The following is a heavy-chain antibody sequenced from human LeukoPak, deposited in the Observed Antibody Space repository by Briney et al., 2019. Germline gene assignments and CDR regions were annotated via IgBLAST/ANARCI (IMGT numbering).Heavy chain of an antibody. CDR1: GFTFSSYG. CDR3: ARAGTTVILAY. J-gene: IGHJ4*02. V-gene: IGHV3-33*01. D-gene: IGHD4-17*01. Sequence: GRSLRLSCAASGFTFSSYGMHWVRQAPGKGLEWVAVIWYDGSNKYYADSVKGRFTISRDNSKNTLYLQMNSLRAEDTAVYYCARAGTTVILAYWGQGTLVTVSS. CDR2: IWYDGSNK.